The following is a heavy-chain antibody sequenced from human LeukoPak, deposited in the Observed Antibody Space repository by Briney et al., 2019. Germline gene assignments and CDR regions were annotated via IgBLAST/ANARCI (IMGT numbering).Heavy chain of an antibody. CDR3: ARSADTIFGVVIGVGHFDY. CDR1: SYTFTNFG. J-gene: IGHJ4*02. Sequence: ASVKVSCKASSYTFTNFGIIWVRQAPGQGLEWMGWISPYNGNTKYAQKLQGRVTMTTDTSTRIAYMELRSLRSDDTAVYYCARSADTIFGVVIGVGHFDYWGQGTLVTVSS. V-gene: IGHV1-18*01. D-gene: IGHD3-3*01. CDR2: ISPYNGNT.